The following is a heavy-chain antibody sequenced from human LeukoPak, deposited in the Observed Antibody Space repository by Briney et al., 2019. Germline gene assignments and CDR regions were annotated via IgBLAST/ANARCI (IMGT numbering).Heavy chain of an antibody. Sequence: SETLSLTFTVSGGSISSHYWSWIRQPPGKGLEWIGYIYYSGSTNYNPSLKSRVTISVDTSKNQFSLKLSSVTAADTAVYYCARDQWGDYWGQGTLVTVSS. CDR1: GGSISSHY. V-gene: IGHV4-59*11. CDR2: IYYSGST. CDR3: ARDQWGDY. D-gene: IGHD7-27*01. J-gene: IGHJ4*02.